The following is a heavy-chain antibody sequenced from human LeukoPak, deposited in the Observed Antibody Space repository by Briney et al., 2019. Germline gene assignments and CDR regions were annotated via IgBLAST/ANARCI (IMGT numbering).Heavy chain of an antibody. D-gene: IGHD3-3*01. Sequence: SETLSLTCAVSGGSISSGGYSWSWIRQPPGKGLEWIGYIYYSGSTNYNPSLKSRVTISVDTSKNQFSLKLSSVTAADTAVYYCARVLRFLEWSHYIDYWGQGTLVTVSS. J-gene: IGHJ4*02. CDR1: GGSISSGGYS. CDR3: ARVLRFLEWSHYIDY. CDR2: IYYSGST. V-gene: IGHV4-61*08.